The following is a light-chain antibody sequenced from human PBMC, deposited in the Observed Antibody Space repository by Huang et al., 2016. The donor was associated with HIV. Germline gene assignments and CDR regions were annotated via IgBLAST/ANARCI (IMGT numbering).Light chain of an antibody. J-gene: IGKJ1*01. CDR3: QQYGSSPWT. CDR2: DAS. V-gene: IGKV3D-20*01. Sequence: EIVLTQSPATLSLSPGERATPSCGASQSVSSSYLAWYQQKPGLEPRLLIYDASSRATGIPDRFSGSGSGTDFTLTISRLEPEDFAVYYCQQYGSSPWTFGQGTKVEIK. CDR1: QSVSSSY.